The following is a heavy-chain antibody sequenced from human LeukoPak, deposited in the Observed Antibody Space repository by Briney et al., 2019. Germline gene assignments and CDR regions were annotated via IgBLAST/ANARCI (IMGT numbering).Heavy chain of an antibody. V-gene: IGHV3-11*04. Sequence: GGSLRLSCAASGFTFSDYYMGWIRQAPGKGLEWVSYISTSGSTIYYADSVRGRFTISRDNAKNSLFLQMNSLRAEDTAVHYCARGGWETVFDFWGQGTLVTVSS. CDR1: GFTFSDYY. J-gene: IGHJ4*02. CDR2: ISTSGSTI. CDR3: ARGGWETVFDF. D-gene: IGHD1-26*01.